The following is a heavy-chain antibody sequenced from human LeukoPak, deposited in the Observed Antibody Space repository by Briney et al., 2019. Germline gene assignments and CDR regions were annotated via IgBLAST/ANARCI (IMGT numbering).Heavy chain of an antibody. J-gene: IGHJ3*02. CDR1: GFTFSSYA. CDR3: AKDLEQWLVQGAFDI. CDR2: ISGSGGST. D-gene: IGHD6-19*01. V-gene: IGHV3-23*01. Sequence: GGSLRLSCAASGFTFSSYAMGWVRQALGKGLEWVSAISGSGGSTYYADSVKGRFTISRDNSKNTLYLQMNSLRAEDTAVYYCAKDLEQWLVQGAFDIWGQGTMVTVPS.